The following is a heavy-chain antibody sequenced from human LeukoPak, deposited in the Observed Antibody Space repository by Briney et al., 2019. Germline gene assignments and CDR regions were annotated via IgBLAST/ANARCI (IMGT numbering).Heavy chain of an antibody. D-gene: IGHD2-2*01. J-gene: IGHJ4*02. CDR2: IIPIFGTA. V-gene: IGHV1-69*13. CDR3: ARGIVVVPAVAPGFDY. CDR1: GGTFISYA. Sequence: GASVKVSCKASGGTFISYAISWVRQAPGQGLEWMGGIIPIFGTANYAQKFQGRVTITADESTSTAYMELSSLRSEDTAVYYCARGIVVVPAVAPGFDYWGQGTLVTVSS.